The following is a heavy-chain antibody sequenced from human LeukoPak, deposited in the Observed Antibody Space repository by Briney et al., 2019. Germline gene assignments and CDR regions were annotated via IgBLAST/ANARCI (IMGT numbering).Heavy chain of an antibody. J-gene: IGHJ4*02. V-gene: IGHV4-61*02. CDR3: ARFSRKDWSLDY. CDR1: GGSISSSTYY. Sequence: KPSETLSLTCTVSGGSISSSTYYWGWIRQPAGKGLEWIGRIYTSGSTNYNPSLKSRVTISVDTSKNQFSLKLSSVTAADTAVYYCARFSRKDWSLDYWGQGTLVTVSS. D-gene: IGHD3-9*01. CDR2: IYTSGST.